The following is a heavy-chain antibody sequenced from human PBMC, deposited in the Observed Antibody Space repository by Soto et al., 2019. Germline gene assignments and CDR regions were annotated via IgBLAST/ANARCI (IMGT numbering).Heavy chain of an antibody. J-gene: IGHJ4*02. Sequence: GGSLRLSCAASGFTFSSYGMHWVRQAPGKGLEWAAVISYDGSNKYYADSVKGRFTISRDNSKNTLYLQMNSLRAEDTAVYYCATYQVGYCSSTSCYTPPGAFDYWGQGTLVTVSS. V-gene: IGHV3-30*03. CDR2: ISYDGSNK. D-gene: IGHD2-2*02. CDR1: GFTFSSYG. CDR3: ATYQVGYCSSTSCYTPPGAFDY.